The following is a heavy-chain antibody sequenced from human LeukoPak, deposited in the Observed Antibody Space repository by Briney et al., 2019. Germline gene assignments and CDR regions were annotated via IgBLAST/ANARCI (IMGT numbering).Heavy chain of an antibody. CDR1: GGSFSGYY. CDR2: INHSGST. J-gene: IGHJ4*02. D-gene: IGHD3-3*01. Sequence: SETLSLTCAVYGGSFSGYYWSWIRQPPGKGLEWIGEINHSGSTNYNPSLKSQVTISVDTSKNQFSLKLSSVTAADTAVYYCARGGIFGVVKKIKNYFDYWGQGTLVTVSS. V-gene: IGHV4-34*01. CDR3: ARGGIFGVVKKIKNYFDY.